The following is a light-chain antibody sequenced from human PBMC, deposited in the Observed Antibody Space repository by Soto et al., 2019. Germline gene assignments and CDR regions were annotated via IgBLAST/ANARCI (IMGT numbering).Light chain of an antibody. CDR3: QQYTYSPWT. CDR1: QTISSSY. Sequence: EVVLTQSPGTLSLSPGERATLSCRTSQTISSSYLGWYQQKPGQAPRLLIYGASSRATGIPDRFSGSGSGTDFTLTISRLEAEDFAVYYCQQYTYSPWTFGQGTKVEIK. J-gene: IGKJ1*01. V-gene: IGKV3-20*01. CDR2: GAS.